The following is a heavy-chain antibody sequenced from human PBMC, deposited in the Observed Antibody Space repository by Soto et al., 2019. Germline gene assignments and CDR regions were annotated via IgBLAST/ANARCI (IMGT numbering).Heavy chain of an antibody. CDR3: ATGGIYYEA. D-gene: IGHD1-26*01. Sequence: QVHLVESGGGFVKPGGSLRLYCTVSGFAFRHNYLTWIRQAPGKGLEWLSYISTSGSPAYYADSVKGRFTISTDNAKKSLYLQMDSLRAEDTGVYYCATGGIYYEAWGQGTLVTVSS. V-gene: IGHV3-11*01. CDR1: GFAFRHNY. J-gene: IGHJ5*02. CDR2: ISTSGSPA.